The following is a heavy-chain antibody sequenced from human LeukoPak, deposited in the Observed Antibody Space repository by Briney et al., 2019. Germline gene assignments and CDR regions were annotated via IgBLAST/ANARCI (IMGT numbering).Heavy chain of an antibody. CDR2: IRYDGSNK. CDR3: AKTPGDYYYYYYYGMDV. D-gene: IGHD4-17*01. V-gene: IGHV3-30*02. Sequence: PGGSLRLSCAASGFTFSSYGMHWVRQAPGTGLEWVALIRYDGSNKYYADSVKGRFTISRDNSKNTLYLQMNSLRAEDTAVYYCAKTPGDYYYYYYYGMDVWGQGTTVTVSS. J-gene: IGHJ6*02. CDR1: GFTFSSYG.